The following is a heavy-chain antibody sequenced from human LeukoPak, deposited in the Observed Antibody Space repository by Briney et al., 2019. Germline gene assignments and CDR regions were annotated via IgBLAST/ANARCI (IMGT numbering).Heavy chain of an antibody. CDR2: ISWNSGSI. D-gene: IGHD2-21*01. CDR3: ARAGGRLGGLRMDV. Sequence: PGGSLRLSCAASGFTFDDYAMHWVRHAPGKGLEWVSGISWNSGSIGYADSVKGRFTISRDNAKNSLYLQMNSLRAEDTAVYYCARAGGRLGGLRMDVWGKGTTVTVSS. V-gene: IGHV3-9*01. CDR1: GFTFDDYA. J-gene: IGHJ6*03.